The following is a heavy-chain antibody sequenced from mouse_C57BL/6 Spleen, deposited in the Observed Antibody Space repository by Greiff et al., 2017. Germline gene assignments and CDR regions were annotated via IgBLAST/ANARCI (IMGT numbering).Heavy chain of an antibody. J-gene: IGHJ4*01. V-gene: IGHV5-16*01. CDR1: GFTFSDYY. Sequence: EVQVVESEGGLVQPGSSMKLSCTASGFTFSDYYMAWVRQVPEKGLEWVANINYDGSSTYYLDSLKSRFIISRDNAKNILYLQMSSLKSEDTATYYCARDRRGNYYAMDYWGQGTSVTVSS. D-gene: IGHD2-1*01. CDR3: ARDRRGNYYAMDY. CDR2: INYDGSST.